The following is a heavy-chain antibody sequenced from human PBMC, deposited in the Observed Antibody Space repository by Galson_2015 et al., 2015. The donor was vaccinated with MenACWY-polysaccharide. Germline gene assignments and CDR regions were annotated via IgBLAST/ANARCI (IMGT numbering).Heavy chain of an antibody. CDR3: ASQGIAVAGVIDY. CDR2: TYYRSKWYK. D-gene: IGHD6-19*01. V-gene: IGHV6-1*01. Sequence: GRTYYRSKWYKYYALSVKSRMTINVDTAKNQFSLQLNSVTPEDTAMYYCASQGIAVAGVIDYWGQGTLVTVSS. J-gene: IGHJ4*02.